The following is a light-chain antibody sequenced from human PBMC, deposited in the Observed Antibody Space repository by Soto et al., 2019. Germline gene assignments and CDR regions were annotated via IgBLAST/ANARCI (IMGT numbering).Light chain of an antibody. CDR3: QQRSNWPLT. CDR2: DAS. J-gene: IGKJ4*01. Sequence: EIVLTQSPATLSLSPGERATLSCRASQSVSSYLAWYQQKPGQAPRLLIYDASNRATCIPARFSGSGSGTDFTLTISSLEPEDFAVYYCQQRSNWPLTFGRGTKVEIK. V-gene: IGKV3-11*01. CDR1: QSVSSY.